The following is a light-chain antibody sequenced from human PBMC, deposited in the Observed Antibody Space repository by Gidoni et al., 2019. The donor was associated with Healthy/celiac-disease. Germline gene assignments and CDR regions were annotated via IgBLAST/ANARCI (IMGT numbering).Light chain of an antibody. CDR1: SSDVGGYNY. CDR3: SSYTSSSTLGV. Sequence: QSALTQPASVSGFPGPSITISCTGTSSDVGGYNYVSWYQQHPGKAPKLMIYEVSNRPSGVPDRFSGSKSGNTASLTISGLQAEDEADYYCSSYTSSSTLGVFGTGTKVTVL. V-gene: IGLV2-14*01. CDR2: EVS. J-gene: IGLJ1*01.